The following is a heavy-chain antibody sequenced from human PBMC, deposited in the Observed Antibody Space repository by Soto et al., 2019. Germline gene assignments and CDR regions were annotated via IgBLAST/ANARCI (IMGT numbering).Heavy chain of an antibody. J-gene: IGHJ4*02. CDR2: IYYSGST. CDR3: ARESDKFLDS. CDR1: GGSISSYY. V-gene: IGHV4-59*01. D-gene: IGHD3-3*01. Sequence: PSETLSLTCTFSGGSISSYYWSWIRQPPGKGLEWIGYIYYSGSTNYNPSLRSRITISVDTSRNHLSLKMNSVTAADSAVYYCARESDKFLDSWGQGTLVTVSS.